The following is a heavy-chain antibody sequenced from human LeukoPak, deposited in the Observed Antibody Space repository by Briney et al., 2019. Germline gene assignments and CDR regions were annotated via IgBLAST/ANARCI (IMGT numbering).Heavy chain of an antibody. CDR3: AKDGGGYYPSYYYYMDV. Sequence: PGRSLRLSCVVSGFPFSSYGMHWVRQAPGKGLEWVAVISYDGNDKYYADSVKGRFTISRDNSKNTLYLQMNSLRAEDTAVYYCAKDGGGYYPSYYYYMDVWGKGTTVTISS. V-gene: IGHV3-30*18. CDR1: GFPFSSYG. CDR2: ISYDGNDK. J-gene: IGHJ6*03. D-gene: IGHD3-22*01.